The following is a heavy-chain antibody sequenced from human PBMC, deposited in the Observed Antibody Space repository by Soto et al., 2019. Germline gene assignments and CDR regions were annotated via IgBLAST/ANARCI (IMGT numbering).Heavy chain of an antibody. CDR2: INYSGTT. J-gene: IGHJ6*02. V-gene: IGHV4-39*07. D-gene: IGHD3-3*01. CDR3: ARDNILGILYGGMDV. Sequence: QLQLQESGPALVKTSETLSLTCTVSGDSFSSDSYYWGWIRQPPGKTLEWIGSINYSGTTYYNPSLKSRVTISIDTSRNQFSLKLSSVTAADTAVYYCARDNILGILYGGMDVWGQGTTVTVSS. CDR1: GDSFSSDSYY.